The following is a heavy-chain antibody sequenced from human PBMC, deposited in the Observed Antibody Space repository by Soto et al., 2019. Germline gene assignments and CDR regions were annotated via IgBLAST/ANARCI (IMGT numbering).Heavy chain of an antibody. J-gene: IGHJ3*02. Sequence: QITLKESGPTLVKPTQTLTLTCTFSGFSLSTSGVGVGWIRQPPGKALEWLALIYWDDDKRYSPSLKSRLTITKDTSKTQVVLTMTNMDPVDTATYYCANRPGTILYDAFDIWGQGTMVTVSS. D-gene: IGHD2-2*01. CDR1: GFSLSTSGVG. V-gene: IGHV2-5*02. CDR3: ANRPGTILYDAFDI. CDR2: IYWDDDK.